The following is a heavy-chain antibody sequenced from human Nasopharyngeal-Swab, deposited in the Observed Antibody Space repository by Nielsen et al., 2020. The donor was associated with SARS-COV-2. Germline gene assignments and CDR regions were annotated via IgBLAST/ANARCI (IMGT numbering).Heavy chain of an antibody. D-gene: IGHD6-19*01. CDR2: INYNSGIT. V-gene: IGHV3-23*01. CDR3: AKGMDSSGFHGFDI. CDR1: GFTFGSYA. Sequence: GESLKISCTASGFTFGSYAMNWVRQAPGKGLEWVSTINYNSGITYSADSVRGWFTIFRDNSENTLFLQMNSLMAEDTAMYFCAKGMDSSGFHGFDIWGQGTMVTVSS. J-gene: IGHJ3*02.